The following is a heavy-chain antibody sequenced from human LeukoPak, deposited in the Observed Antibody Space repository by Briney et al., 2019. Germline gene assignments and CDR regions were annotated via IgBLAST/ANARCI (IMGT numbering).Heavy chain of an antibody. CDR1: GGSISSYF. V-gene: IGHV4-4*07. CDR3: ARLSGSYFIDP. D-gene: IGHD1-26*01. CDR2: IYTSGST. J-gene: IGHJ5*02. Sequence: SETLSLTCTVSGGSISSYFWGWIRQPAGKGLEWIGRIYTSGSTNYNPSLKSRVTMSVDTSKNQFSLKLSSVTAADTAVYYCARLSGSYFIDPWGQRTLVTVSS.